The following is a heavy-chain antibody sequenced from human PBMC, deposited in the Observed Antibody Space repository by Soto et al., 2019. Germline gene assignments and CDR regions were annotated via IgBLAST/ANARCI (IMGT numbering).Heavy chain of an antibody. CDR1: GFTFSSYT. Sequence: GGSLRLSCAASGFTFSSYTMNWVRQAPGKGLEWVSTFVGSTGSTSYADSVKGRFTISRDDSKNTLYLQMNSLGAEDTAIFYCAKAPVPDYTAYGSCVFELWGRGTLVTVSS. J-gene: IGHJ1*01. CDR2: FVGSTGST. CDR3: AKAPVPDYTAYGSCVFEL. D-gene: IGHD4-4*01. V-gene: IGHV3-23*01.